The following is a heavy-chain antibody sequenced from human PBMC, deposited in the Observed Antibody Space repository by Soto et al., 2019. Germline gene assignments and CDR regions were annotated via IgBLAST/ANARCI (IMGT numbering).Heavy chain of an antibody. CDR2: ISTSAGNT. CDR1: EFTFSSYA. D-gene: IGHD1-26*01. J-gene: IGHJ4*02. CDR3: AKSGSHSYFDY. V-gene: IGHV3-23*01. Sequence: VGSLRLSCAASEFTFSSYAMTWVRLAPGKGLEWVSSISTSAGNTYYADSVKGRFTISRDNSKNTLYLQMNSLRADDTAVYYCAKSGSHSYFDYWGQGTLVTVS.